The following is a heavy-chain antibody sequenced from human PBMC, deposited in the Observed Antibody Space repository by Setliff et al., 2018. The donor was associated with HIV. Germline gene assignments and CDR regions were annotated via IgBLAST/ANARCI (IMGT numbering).Heavy chain of an antibody. D-gene: IGHD2-15*01. CDR2: INPNSGDT. CDR1: GYTVTGYY. J-gene: IGHJ4*02. CDR3: ARGGRIGVVAWVGDY. V-gene: IGHV1-2*06. Sequence: ASVKVSCKASGYTVTGYYMHWVRQAPGQGLEWMGRINPNSGDTDYAQKFQGRVTMTRDTSISTAYMELSGLSSDDTALYYCARGGRIGVVAWVGDYWGQGTLVTVSS.